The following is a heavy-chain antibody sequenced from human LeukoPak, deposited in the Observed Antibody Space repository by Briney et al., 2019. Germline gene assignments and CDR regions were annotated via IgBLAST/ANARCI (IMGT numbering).Heavy chain of an antibody. Sequence: GGSLRLSCAASGFTFSNAWMSWVRQAPGEGLEWVGRIKSKTDGGTTDYAAPVKGRFTISRDDSKNTLYLQMNSLKTEDTAVYYCTTDAVPEPPGDWGQGTLVTVSS. CDR2: IKSKTDGGTT. CDR1: GFTFSNAW. J-gene: IGHJ4*02. V-gene: IGHV3-15*01. CDR3: TTDAVPEPPGD. D-gene: IGHD1-1*01.